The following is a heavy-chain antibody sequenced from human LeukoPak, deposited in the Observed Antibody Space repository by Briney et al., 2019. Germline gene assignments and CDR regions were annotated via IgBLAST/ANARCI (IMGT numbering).Heavy chain of an antibody. CDR1: GFTFSRYG. Sequence: PGGSLRLSCAASGFTFSRYGMHWVRQAPGKGPEWVTFIRYDGSNKYYADSVKGRFTISRDNSKNTLYLQMNSLRAEDTAVYYCATATESAFDIWGQGTMVTVSS. V-gene: IGHV3-30*02. CDR2: IRYDGSNK. CDR3: ATATESAFDI. J-gene: IGHJ3*02.